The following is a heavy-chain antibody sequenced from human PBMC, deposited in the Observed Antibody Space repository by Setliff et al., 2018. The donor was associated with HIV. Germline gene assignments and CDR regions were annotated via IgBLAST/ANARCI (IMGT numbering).Heavy chain of an antibody. CDR1: GGPISSGGYS. CDR2: INSDGSST. Sequence: ETLSLTCAVSGGPISSGGYSWTWIRQPPGKGLEWVSRINSDGSSTSYADSVKGRFTISRDNSKNTLYLQMNSLRAEDTAVYYCAKGLDIVATTMSGDAFDIWGQGTMVTVSS. CDR3: AKGLDIVATTMSGDAFDI. V-gene: IGHV3-74*01. J-gene: IGHJ3*02. D-gene: IGHD5-12*01.